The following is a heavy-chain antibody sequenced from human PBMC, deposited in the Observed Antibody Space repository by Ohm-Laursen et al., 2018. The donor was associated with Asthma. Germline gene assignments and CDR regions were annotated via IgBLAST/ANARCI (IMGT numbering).Heavy chain of an antibody. CDR2: ISYDGSNK. J-gene: IGHJ3*02. Sequence: SLRLSCAASGFTFSSYGMHWVRQAPGKGLEWVAVISYDGSNKYYADSVKGRFTISRDNSKNTLYLQMNSLRAEDTAVYYCAKDHPLGIVVVGEAFDIWGQGTMVTVSS. V-gene: IGHV3-30*18. D-gene: IGHD3-22*01. CDR3: AKDHPLGIVVVGEAFDI. CDR1: GFTFSSYG.